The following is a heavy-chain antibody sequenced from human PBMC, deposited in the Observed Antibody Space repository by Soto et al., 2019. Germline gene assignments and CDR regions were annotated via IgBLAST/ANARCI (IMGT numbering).Heavy chain of an antibody. CDR1: GFTFNNAW. CDR2: IKSKTDGGTT. V-gene: IGHV3-15*07. CDR3: TTDLVGGRRGQRLD. Sequence: EVQLVESGGGLVKPGESLRLSCAASGFTFNNAWMNWVRKAPGKGLEWVGRIKSKTDGGTTNYAAPVKDRFTISRDDSKNTLYLHMNSLKTEDTAVYYCTTDLVGGRRGQRLDWGKGTLVTVSS. J-gene: IGHJ4*02. D-gene: IGHD6-25*01.